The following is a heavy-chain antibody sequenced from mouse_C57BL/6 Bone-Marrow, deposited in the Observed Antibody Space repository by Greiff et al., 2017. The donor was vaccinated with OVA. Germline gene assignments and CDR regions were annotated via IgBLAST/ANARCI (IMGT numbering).Heavy chain of an antibody. D-gene: IGHD2-5*01. V-gene: IGHV1-84*01. CDR2: IYPGSGNT. Sequence: QVQLQQSGPELVKPGASVKISCKASGYTFTDYYINWVKQRPGQGLEWIGWIYPGSGNTKYNEKFKGKATLTVDTSSSTAYMQLSSLTSEDSAVYFCARTPPYYSNYELAMDYWGQGTSVTVSS. J-gene: IGHJ4*01. CDR3: ARTPPYYSNYELAMDY. CDR1: GYTFTDYY.